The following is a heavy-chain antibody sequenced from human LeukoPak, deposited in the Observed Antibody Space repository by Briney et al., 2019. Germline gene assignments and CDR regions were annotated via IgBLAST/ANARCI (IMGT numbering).Heavy chain of an antibody. CDR2: IIPIFGTA. CDR1: GGTFSSYA. CDR3: ARGPDSSGYYTYYYYGMDV. D-gene: IGHD3-22*01. V-gene: IGHV1-69*01. Sequence: SVKVSCKASGGTFSSYAISWVRQAPGQGLEWMGGIIPIFGTANYAQKFQGRVTITADESTSTAYMELSSLRSEDTAGYYCARGPDSSGYYTYYYYGMDVWGQGTTVTVSS. J-gene: IGHJ6*02.